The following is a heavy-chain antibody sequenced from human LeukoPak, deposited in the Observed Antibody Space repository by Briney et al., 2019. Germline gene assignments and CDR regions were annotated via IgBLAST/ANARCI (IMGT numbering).Heavy chain of an antibody. CDR1: GGSISSYH. V-gene: IGHV4-59*01. D-gene: IGHD6-19*01. Sequence: SETLSLTCTVSGGSISSYHWSWIRQPPGKGLEWIGYIYYSGSTSYYPSLKSRVTISVDTSKNQFSLKLSSVTAADTAVYYCAREGSGWDPFDYWGQGTLVTVSS. CDR2: IYYSGST. J-gene: IGHJ4*02. CDR3: AREGSGWDPFDY.